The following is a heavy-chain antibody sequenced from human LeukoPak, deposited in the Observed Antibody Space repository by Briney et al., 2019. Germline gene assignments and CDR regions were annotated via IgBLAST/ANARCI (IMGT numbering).Heavy chain of an antibody. J-gene: IGHJ3*02. Sequence: GSLRLSCAASGFTCSYYGMHWVRQAPGKGLEWVAVISYDGSNKYYADSVKGRFTISRDNSKNTLYLQMNSLRAEDTAVYYCAKDLSSRSGTLWAFDIWGQGTMVTVSS. CDR2: ISYDGSNK. CDR1: GFTCSYYG. CDR3: AKDLSSRSGTLWAFDI. D-gene: IGHD6-19*01. V-gene: IGHV3-30*18.